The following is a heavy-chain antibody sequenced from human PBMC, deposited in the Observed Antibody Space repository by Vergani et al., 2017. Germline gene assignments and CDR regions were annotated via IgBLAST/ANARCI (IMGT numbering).Heavy chain of an antibody. J-gene: IGHJ6*03. Sequence: QLQLQESGPGLVKPSETLSLTCTVSGGSISSSSYYWGWIRQPPGKGLEWIGSIYYSGSTYYNPSLKSRVTISVDTSKNQFSLKLSSVTAADTAVYYCARTLAYCGGDCYWPATYYYYYYMDVWGKGTTVTVSS. CDR1: GGSISSSSYY. CDR2: IYYSGST. V-gene: IGHV4-39*01. D-gene: IGHD2-21*01. CDR3: ARTLAYCGGDCYWPATYYYYYYMDV.